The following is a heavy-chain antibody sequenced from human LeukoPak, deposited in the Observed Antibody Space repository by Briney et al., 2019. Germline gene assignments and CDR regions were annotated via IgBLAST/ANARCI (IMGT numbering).Heavy chain of an antibody. CDR3: ARGGCSSISCEGDY. Sequence: ASVKVSCKASGYTFTGYYMHWVRQAPGQGLEWMGVINPSGGSTTYAQKFQGRVTMTRDTSTSTVYMDLYSLRSEDTGVYYCARGGCSSISCEGDYWGQGTLVTVSS. V-gene: IGHV1-46*01. CDR1: GYTFTGYY. J-gene: IGHJ4*02. D-gene: IGHD2-2*01. CDR2: INPSGGST.